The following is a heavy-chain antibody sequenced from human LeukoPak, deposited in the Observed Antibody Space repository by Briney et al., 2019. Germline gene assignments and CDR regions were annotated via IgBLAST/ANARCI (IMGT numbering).Heavy chain of an antibody. D-gene: IGHD3-10*01. Sequence: GGSLRLSCGASGFTFSSYGMHWVRQAPGKGLEWVAFIRYDGSNKYHADPVKGRFTISRDNSKNTVYLQMNSLRDDDTAVYYCARARGVGELFFDSWGQGTLVTVSS. CDR2: IRYDGSNK. CDR3: ARARGVGELFFDS. V-gene: IGHV3-30*02. CDR1: GFTFSSYG. J-gene: IGHJ4*02.